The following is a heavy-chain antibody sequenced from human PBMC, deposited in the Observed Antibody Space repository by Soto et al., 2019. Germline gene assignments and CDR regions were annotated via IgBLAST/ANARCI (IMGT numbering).Heavy chain of an antibody. V-gene: IGHV3-7*01. CDR3: ARRSAGGYYLPYYYYYMDV. D-gene: IGHD3-3*01. J-gene: IGHJ6*03. CDR2: IKQDGSEK. Sequence: GGSLRLSCAASGFTFSSYWMSWVRQAPGKGLEWVANIKQDGSEKYYVDSVKGRFTISRDNAKNSLYLQMNSLRAEDTAVYYCARRSAGGYYLPYYYYYMDVWGKGTTVTVSS. CDR1: GFTFSSYW.